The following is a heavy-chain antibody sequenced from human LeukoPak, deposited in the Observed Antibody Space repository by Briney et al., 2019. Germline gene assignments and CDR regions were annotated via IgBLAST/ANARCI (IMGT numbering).Heavy chain of an antibody. J-gene: IGHJ4*02. CDR3: ARDPGWGAADY. D-gene: IGHD1-26*01. Sequence: GASVKVSCKVSAYSLTELSMHWVRQAPGKGLEWLGKFDPESGETVDAQKFQGRVTMTRDTSISTAYMELSRLRSDDTAVYYCARDPGWGAADYWGQGTLVTVSS. CDR2: FDPESGET. CDR1: AYSLTELS. V-gene: IGHV1-24*01.